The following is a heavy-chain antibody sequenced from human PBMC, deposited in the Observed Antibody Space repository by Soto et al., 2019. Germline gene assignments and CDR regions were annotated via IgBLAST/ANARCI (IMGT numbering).Heavy chain of an antibody. CDR3: ARDRQTWSGYVNWFDP. CDR2: IYSGGST. V-gene: IGHV3-53*02. CDR1: GFTVSSNY. D-gene: IGHD3-3*01. J-gene: IGHJ5*02. Sequence: EVQLVETGGGLIQPGGSLRLSCAASGFTVSSNYMSWVRQAPGKGLEWVSVIYSGGSTYYADSVKGRFTISRDTSKNTLYLQMNSLRAEHTAVYYCARDRQTWSGYVNWFDPWGQGTLVTVSS.